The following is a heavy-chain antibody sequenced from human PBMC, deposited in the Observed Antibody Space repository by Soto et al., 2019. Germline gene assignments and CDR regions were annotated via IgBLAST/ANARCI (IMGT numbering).Heavy chain of an antibody. D-gene: IGHD2-8*01. CDR1: GFTFSTYS. CDR2: ISDNSSVI. V-gene: IGHV3-48*02. CDR3: ARDRDAYCSKGICSGPYFDF. Sequence: GGSLRLSCAASGFTFSTYSINWVRQAPGKGLEWISYISDNSSVIYYADAVKGRFTISRDNAKNSLYLQMNSLRDEDTAVYYCARDRDAYCSKGICSGPYFDFWGQGTLVTVSS. J-gene: IGHJ4*02.